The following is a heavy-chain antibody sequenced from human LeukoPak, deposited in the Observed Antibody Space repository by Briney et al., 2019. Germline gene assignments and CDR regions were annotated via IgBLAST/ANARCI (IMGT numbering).Heavy chain of an antibody. V-gene: IGHV3-23*01. CDR2: ISGSGGST. CDR1: GFTFSSFP. CDR3: AKDRGYYGSGSSADY. Sequence: QTGGSLRLSCAASGFTFSSFPMSGARQPPGRGRGWVSAISGSGGSTYYADSVKGRFTISRDNSKNTLYLQMNSLRAEDTAVYYCAKDRGYYGSGSSADYWGQGTLVTVSS. J-gene: IGHJ4*02. D-gene: IGHD3-10*01.